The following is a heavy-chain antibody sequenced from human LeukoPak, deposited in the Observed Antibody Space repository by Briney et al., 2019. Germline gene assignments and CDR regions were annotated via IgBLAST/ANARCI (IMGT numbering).Heavy chain of an antibody. CDR1: GFTFSSYG. Sequence: GGSLRLSCATSGFTFSSYGMSWVRQAPGKGLEWVDNIKKDGSEKYYVDSVKGRFTISRDNAKTSLYLQMNSLRAEDTAVYYCARHLSGITGYTYGRGIDYWGQGTLVTVSS. CDR3: ARHLSGITGYTYGRGIDY. V-gene: IGHV3-7*01. CDR2: IKKDGSEK. D-gene: IGHD5-18*01. J-gene: IGHJ4*02.